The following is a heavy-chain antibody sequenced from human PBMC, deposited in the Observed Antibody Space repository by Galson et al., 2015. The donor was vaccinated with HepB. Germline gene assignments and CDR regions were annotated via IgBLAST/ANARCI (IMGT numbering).Heavy chain of an antibody. Sequence: ETLSLTCTVSGGSISSYYWSWIRQPPGKGLEWIGYIYYSGSTNYNPSLKSRVTISVDTSKNQFSLKLSSVTAADTAVYYCARVLRYFDWLLPSGLDAFDIWGQGTMVTVSS. CDR1: GGSISSYY. CDR3: ARVLRYFDWLLPSGLDAFDI. J-gene: IGHJ3*02. CDR2: IYYSGST. V-gene: IGHV4-59*01. D-gene: IGHD3-9*01.